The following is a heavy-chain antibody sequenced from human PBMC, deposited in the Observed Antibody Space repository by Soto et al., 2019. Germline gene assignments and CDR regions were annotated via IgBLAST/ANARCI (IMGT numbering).Heavy chain of an antibody. J-gene: IGHJ5*02. CDR3: VASLAASGLNWLDP. Sequence: KPSETLSLTCIVSGGSISEKYWNWVRQPHGKGLEWIGLIFANGHTDYNPSLKSRVTMSVDASKNQFSLRLTSMTAADTAVYYCVASLAASGLNWLDPWGRGTLVTVSS. V-gene: IGHV4-4*07. CDR1: GGSISEKY. CDR2: IFANGHT. D-gene: IGHD6-13*01.